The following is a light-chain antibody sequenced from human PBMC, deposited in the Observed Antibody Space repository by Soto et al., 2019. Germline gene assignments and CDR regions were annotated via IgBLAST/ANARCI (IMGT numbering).Light chain of an antibody. J-gene: IGKJ1*01. V-gene: IGKV1-5*03. CDR3: QQYNSSPWT. CDR1: QSISSW. CDR2: KAS. Sequence: DIQMTQSPSTLSASVGDRVTITCRASQSISSWLAWYQQKPGKAPKLLIYKASSLERGVPSRFSGSRSGNEFTLTISRLQPDDFATYYCQQYNSSPWTFGQGTKVEIK.